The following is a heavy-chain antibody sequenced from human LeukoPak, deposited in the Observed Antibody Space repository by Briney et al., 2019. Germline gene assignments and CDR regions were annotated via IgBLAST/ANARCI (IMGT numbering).Heavy chain of an antibody. CDR1: GFTVSSNY. J-gene: IGHJ6*02. CDR2: IYSGGST. CDR3: ARVMSSSWTDYYGMDV. Sequence: GGSLRLSCAASGFTVSSNYMSWVRQAPGKGLERVSVIYSGGSTYYADSVKGRFTISRDNSKNTLYLQMNSLRAEDTAVYYCARVMSSSWTDYYGMDVWGQGTTVTVSS. V-gene: IGHV3-66*01. D-gene: IGHD6-13*01.